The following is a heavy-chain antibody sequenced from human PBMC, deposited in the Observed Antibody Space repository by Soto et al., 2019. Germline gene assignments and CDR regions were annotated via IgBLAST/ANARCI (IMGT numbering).Heavy chain of an antibody. CDR3: ARAVAPYLGTWFDP. J-gene: IGHJ5*02. CDR2: IPHTGRT. D-gene: IGHD3-16*01. Sequence: QLQLQESGSGLVKPSQTLSLTCAVSGGSISSGNSYAWSWIRQPPWKGLEWIGSIPHTGRTSYNPSLKGRVTLSVDKSQNQFSLKLSSVTAADMAVYYCARAVAPYLGTWFDPWGQGSLVIVSS. V-gene: IGHV4-30-2*01. CDR1: GGSISSGNSYA.